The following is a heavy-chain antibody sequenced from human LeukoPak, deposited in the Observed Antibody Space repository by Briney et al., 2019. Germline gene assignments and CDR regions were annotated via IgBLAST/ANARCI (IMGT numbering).Heavy chain of an antibody. D-gene: IGHD3-10*01. J-gene: IGHJ4*02. CDR2: ISYDGSNK. Sequence: PGGSLRLSCAASGFTFSSYEMNWVRQAPGKGLEWVAVISYDGSNKYYADSVKGRFTISRDNSKNTLYLQMNSLRAEDTAVYFCARDLSSMVRGVIIGFYFDYWGQGTLVTVSS. CDR3: ARDLSSMVRGVIIGFYFDY. V-gene: IGHV3-30*03. CDR1: GFTFSSYE.